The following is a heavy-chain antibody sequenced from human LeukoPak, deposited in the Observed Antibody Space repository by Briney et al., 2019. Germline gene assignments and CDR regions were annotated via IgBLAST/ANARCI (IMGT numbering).Heavy chain of an antibody. V-gene: IGHV3-23*03. CDR2: IYSGGST. CDR3: AKPLWFGELFDAFDI. Sequence: GGSLRLSCAASGFTLSNYAMAWVRQAPGKGLEWVSVIYSGGSTYYADSVKGRFTISRDNSKNTLYLQMNSLRAEDTAVYYCAKPLWFGELFDAFDIWGQGTMVTVSS. D-gene: IGHD3-10*01. CDR1: GFTLSNYA. J-gene: IGHJ3*02.